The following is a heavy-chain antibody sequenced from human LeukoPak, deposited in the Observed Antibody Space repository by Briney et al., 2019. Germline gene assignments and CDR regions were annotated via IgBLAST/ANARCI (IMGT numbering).Heavy chain of an antibody. D-gene: IGHD6-13*01. J-gene: IGHJ4*02. CDR1: GGSIRNYY. V-gene: IGHV4-59*01. Sequence: SETLSLTYTVSGGSIRNYYWSWIRQPPGKGLEWIGHVYYGGSTNYNPSLKSRVTISVDTSKNQFSLKLSSVTAADTAVYYCARDDSSSWYSYWGQGTLVTVSS. CDR3: ARDDSSSWYSY. CDR2: VYYGGST.